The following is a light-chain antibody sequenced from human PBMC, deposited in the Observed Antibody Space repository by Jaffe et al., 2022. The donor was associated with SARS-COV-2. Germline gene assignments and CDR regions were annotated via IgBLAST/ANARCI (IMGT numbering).Light chain of an antibody. CDR3: QQYNSFPWT. J-gene: IGKJ1*01. V-gene: IGKV1-5*03. Sequence: DIQLTQSPSTLSASVGDRVTITCRASQSVRSWLVWCQQKPGKAPKVLIYKASTLESGVPSRFSGTGSGTEFSLTISSLQPDDFATYFCQQYNSFPWTFGQGTKVEIK. CDR1: QSVRSW. CDR2: KAS.